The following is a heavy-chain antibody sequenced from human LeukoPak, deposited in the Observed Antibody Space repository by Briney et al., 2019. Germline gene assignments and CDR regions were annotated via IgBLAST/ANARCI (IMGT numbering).Heavy chain of an antibody. CDR1: GGSISSSSYY. CDR3: ARPIAAAGDPFDY. Sequence: SETLSLTCTVSGGSISSSSYYWGWIRQPPGKGLEWIGSIYYSGSTYYNPSLKSRVTISVDTSKNQFSLKLSSVTAADTAVHYCARPIAAAGDPFDYWGQGTLVTVSS. CDR2: IYYSGST. D-gene: IGHD6-13*01. V-gene: IGHV4-39*01. J-gene: IGHJ4*02.